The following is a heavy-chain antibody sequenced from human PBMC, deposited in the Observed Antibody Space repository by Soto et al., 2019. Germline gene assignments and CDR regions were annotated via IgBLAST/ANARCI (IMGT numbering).Heavy chain of an antibody. CDR3: ARERTPRTGFDY. CDR2: SYYTGAT. V-gene: IGHV4-59*01. D-gene: IGHD7-27*01. CDR1: VGSITGYY. J-gene: IGHJ4*02. Sequence: PSVTLSLTCTVSVGSITGYYWSWIRQSPGKGLEWIGCSYYTGATNYNPSLKSRVTILVYTSKNQFSLTLSSATAADTAVYYCARERTPRTGFDYWGQGTLVTVSS.